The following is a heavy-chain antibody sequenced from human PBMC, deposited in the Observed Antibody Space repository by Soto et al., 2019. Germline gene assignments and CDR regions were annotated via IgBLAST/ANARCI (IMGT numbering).Heavy chain of an antibody. V-gene: IGHV1-3*01. Sequence: ASVKVSCKASGYTFTSYAMHWVRQAPGQRLEWMGWINAGNGNTKYSQKFQGRVTITRDTSASTAYMELSSLRSEDTAVYYCAVASYCYDSSGYCRIRYYHYGMDVWGQGTTVTVSS. CDR2: INAGNGNT. CDR1: GYTFTSYA. D-gene: IGHD3-22*01. J-gene: IGHJ6*02. CDR3: AVASYCYDSSGYCRIRYYHYGMDV.